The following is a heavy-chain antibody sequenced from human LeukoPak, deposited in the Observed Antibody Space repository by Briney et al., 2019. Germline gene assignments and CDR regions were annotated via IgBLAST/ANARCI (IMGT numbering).Heavy chain of an antibody. CDR3: ARYQLLDAFDY. CDR2: INHSGST. J-gene: IGHJ4*02. CDR1: GGSFSGYY. D-gene: IGHD2-2*01. V-gene: IGHV4-34*01. Sequence: SETLSLTCAVYGGSFSGYYWSWIRQPPGKGLEWIGEINHSGSTNYNPSLKSRVTISVDTSKNQFSLKLSSLTAADTAVYYCARYQLLDAFDYWGQGTLVTVSS.